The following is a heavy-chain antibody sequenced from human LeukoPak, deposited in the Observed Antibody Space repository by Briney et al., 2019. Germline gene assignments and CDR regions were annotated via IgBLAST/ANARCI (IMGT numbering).Heavy chain of an antibody. CDR1: GFTFSSYG. CDR2: ISYDGSNK. V-gene: IGHV3-30*18. CDR3: AKGYYYGSGSYYGPFDY. Sequence: GRSLRLSCAASGFTFSSYGMHWVRQAPGKGLEWVAVISYDGSNKYYADSVKGRFTISRDNSKNTLYLQMNSLRAEDTVVYYCAKGYYYGSGSYYGPFDYWGQGTLVTVSS. D-gene: IGHD3-10*01. J-gene: IGHJ4*02.